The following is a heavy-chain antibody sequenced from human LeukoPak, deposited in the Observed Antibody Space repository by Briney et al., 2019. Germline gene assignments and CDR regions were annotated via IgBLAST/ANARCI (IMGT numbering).Heavy chain of an antibody. CDR2: IYTSGST. Sequence: PSETLSLTCTVSGGSISSGSYYWSWIRQPAGKGLEWIGRIYTSGSTNYNPSLKSRATISVDTSKNQFSLKLSSVTAADTAVYYCARGPYCSSTSCYTGHANWFDPWGQGTLVTVSS. J-gene: IGHJ5*02. CDR1: GGSISSGSYY. D-gene: IGHD2-2*02. V-gene: IGHV4-61*02. CDR3: ARGPYCSSTSCYTGHANWFDP.